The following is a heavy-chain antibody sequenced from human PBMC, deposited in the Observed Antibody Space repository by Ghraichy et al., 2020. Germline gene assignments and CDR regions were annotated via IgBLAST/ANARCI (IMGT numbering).Heavy chain of an antibody. Sequence: ASVKVSCKASGYTFINYGIIWVRQAPRQGLEWMGWISAYNGNTIYAQKLQGRVTLTTDTSTSTAYMELRSLRSDDTAVYYCARGGNTGGDYALDSWGQGTLVTVSS. J-gene: IGHJ4*02. CDR2: ISAYNGNT. D-gene: IGHD4-17*01. CDR1: GYTFINYG. CDR3: ARGGNTGGDYALDS. V-gene: IGHV1-18*01.